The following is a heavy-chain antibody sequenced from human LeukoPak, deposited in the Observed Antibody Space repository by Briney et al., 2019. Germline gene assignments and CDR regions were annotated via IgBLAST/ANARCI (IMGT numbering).Heavy chain of an antibody. CDR1: GFTFWNYL. D-gene: IGHD2-2*01. CDR3: ANNIVVRPAGPYMDV. CDR2: IRQDGYEK. V-gene: IGHV3-7*01. Sequence: GGSLRLFCSTPGFTFWNYLEGWVRQASRKGPEWGANIRQDGYEKMYVDSVKGRSTISRDNARNSLYLEMNSLRVEDTAVYYCANNIVVRPAGPYMDVCGRGTTVTVSS. J-gene: IGHJ6*03.